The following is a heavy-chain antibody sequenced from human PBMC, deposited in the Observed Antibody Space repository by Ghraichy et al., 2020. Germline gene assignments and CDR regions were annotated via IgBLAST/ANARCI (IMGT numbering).Heavy chain of an antibody. Sequence: GESLNISCAASGFTFSSSWMSWVRQAPGKGLEWVANIKQDGSEKYYVDSVKGRFTISRDNAKTSLYLQMNSLRAEDTAMYYCARDFDRTVAYFDYWGQGTLVTVSS. CDR3: ARDFDRTVAYFDY. V-gene: IGHV3-7*01. J-gene: IGHJ4*02. D-gene: IGHD3-22*01. CDR2: IKQDGSEK. CDR1: GFTFSSSW.